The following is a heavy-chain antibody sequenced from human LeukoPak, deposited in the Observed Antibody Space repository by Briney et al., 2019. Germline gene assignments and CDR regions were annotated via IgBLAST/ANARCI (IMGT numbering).Heavy chain of an antibody. CDR1: GFTFSNYA. CDR3: ARFKVGANTTQKNAFDI. J-gene: IGHJ3*02. CDR2: ISFDATKE. V-gene: IGHV3-30*01. D-gene: IGHD1-26*01. Sequence: GGSLRLSCAASGFTFSNYAMHWVRQAPGKGLEWVAVISFDATKEYFGKSVKGRFTISRDNSKATLYLQMHRLRIEDTALYFCARFKVGANTTQKNAFDIWGRGTVVAVSS.